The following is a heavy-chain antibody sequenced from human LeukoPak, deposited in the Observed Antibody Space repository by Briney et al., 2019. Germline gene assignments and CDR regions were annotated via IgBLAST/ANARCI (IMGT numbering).Heavy chain of an antibody. D-gene: IGHD1-1*01. CDR3: ARRAATTADHYYAMDV. CDR1: GFTFSTYA. CDR2: ISSNGGGT. V-gene: IGHV3-64*02. Sequence: GGSLRLSCAASGFTFSTYAMHWVRQAPGKGLEYVSGISSNGGGTYYVDSVKGRFTISRDNSKNTLYLQMGSLRGEDMAVYYCARRAATTADHYYAMDVWGQGTTVTVFS. J-gene: IGHJ6*02.